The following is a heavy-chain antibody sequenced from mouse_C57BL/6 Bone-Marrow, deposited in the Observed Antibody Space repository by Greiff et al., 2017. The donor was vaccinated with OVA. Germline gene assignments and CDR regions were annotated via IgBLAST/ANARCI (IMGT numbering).Heavy chain of an antibody. J-gene: IGHJ3*01. CDR3: ARREGDGYLWFAY. CDR2: IYWDDDK. CDR1: GFSLSTSGMG. V-gene: IGHV8-12*01. Sequence: QVTLKESGPGILQSSQTLSLTCSFSGFSLSTSGMGVSWIRQPSGKGLEWLAHIYWDDDKRYNPSLKSRLTISKDTSRNQVFLKITSVDTADTATYYCARREGDGYLWFAYWGQGTLVTVSA. D-gene: IGHD2-3*01.